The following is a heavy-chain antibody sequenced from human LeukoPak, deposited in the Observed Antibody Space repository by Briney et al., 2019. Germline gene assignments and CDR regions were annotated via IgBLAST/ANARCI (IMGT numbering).Heavy chain of an antibody. CDR3: AREFFGSGNYSDF. D-gene: IGHD3-10*01. Sequence: GTSLRLSCAASGFAFNNYAMHWVRQAPGKGLGWVTLIWHDGSHKFYLDSVRGRFTITRDNSKNTVYLQMNGLRAEDTAVYYCAREFFGSGNYSDFWGQGTLVTVSS. V-gene: IGHV3-33*01. CDR1: GFAFNNYA. CDR2: IWHDGSHK. J-gene: IGHJ4*02.